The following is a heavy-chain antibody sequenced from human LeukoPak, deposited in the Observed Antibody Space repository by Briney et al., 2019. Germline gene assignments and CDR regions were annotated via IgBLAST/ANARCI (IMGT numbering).Heavy chain of an antibody. CDR1: GGSISSRSYY. Sequence: PSETLSLTCTVSGGSISSRSYYWGWIRQPPGKGLEWIGEINHSGSTNYNPSLKSRVTISVDTSKNQFSLKLSSVTAADTAVYYCVIAVAGTDWFDPWGQGTLVTVSS. J-gene: IGHJ5*02. V-gene: IGHV4-39*07. CDR2: INHSGST. D-gene: IGHD6-19*01. CDR3: VIAVAGTDWFDP.